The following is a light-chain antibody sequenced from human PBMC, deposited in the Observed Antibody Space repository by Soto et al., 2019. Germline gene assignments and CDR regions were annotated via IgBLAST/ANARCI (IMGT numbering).Light chain of an antibody. CDR2: DTS. Sequence: EIVLTQSPATLSLSPGERATLSCRASQTVSSNLGWYQQKPGQAPRLLIYDTSNRATGIPARFSGSGSGTDFPLTISSLESEDFAIYYCHQRNNWPYTFGQGTKLEIK. J-gene: IGKJ2*01. V-gene: IGKV3-11*01. CDR3: HQRNNWPYT. CDR1: QTVSSN.